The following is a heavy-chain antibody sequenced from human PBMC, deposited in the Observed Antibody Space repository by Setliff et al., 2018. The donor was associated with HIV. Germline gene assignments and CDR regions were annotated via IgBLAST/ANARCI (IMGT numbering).Heavy chain of an antibody. V-gene: IGHV4-59*01. Sequence: SETLSLTCTVSGGSISHYYWTWIRQPPGKGLEWIGYIFYSGSTDYNPSLKSRLTISVDTPNNQSSLSLNSVTAADTAVYYCARDRVGGNYYYMVVWGKGTTVTVSS. CDR2: IFYSGST. D-gene: IGHD1-26*01. J-gene: IGHJ6*03. CDR3: ARDRVGGNYYYMVV. CDR1: GGSISHYY.